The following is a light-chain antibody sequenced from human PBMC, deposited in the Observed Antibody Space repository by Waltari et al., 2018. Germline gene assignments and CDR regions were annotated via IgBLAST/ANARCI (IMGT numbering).Light chain of an antibody. CDR2: EVT. CDR3: STYAGNDKLV. Sequence: QSALTQPPSASGSPGQSVTISCTAHSGDVGSSGAWYQQHTGRAPIVLIFEVTKRPSGVPHRFSGSGSGNTASLTVSGLQAEDEADYYCSTYAGNDKLVFGGGTKVTVL. J-gene: IGLJ3*02. CDR1: SGDVGSS. V-gene: IGLV2-8*01.